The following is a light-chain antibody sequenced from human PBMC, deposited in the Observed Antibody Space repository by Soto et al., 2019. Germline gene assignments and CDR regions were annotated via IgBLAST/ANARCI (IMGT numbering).Light chain of an antibody. J-gene: IGKJ4*01. Sequence: EVVITQSPSTLSVSQGERATLSCRASQSISTKLAWYQQKPGQAPRLLIYGASTRATGIPVRFSGSGSGTEFTLTITSLQFEDFAVYYCQEYNDWRPITFGGGTKVDI. CDR3: QEYNDWRPIT. CDR2: GAS. V-gene: IGKV3-15*01. CDR1: QSISTK.